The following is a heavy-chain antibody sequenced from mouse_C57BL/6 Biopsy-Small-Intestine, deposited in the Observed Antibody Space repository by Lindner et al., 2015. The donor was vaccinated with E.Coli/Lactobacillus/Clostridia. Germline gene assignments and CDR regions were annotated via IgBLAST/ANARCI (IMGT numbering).Heavy chain of an antibody. CDR2: INPSTSTV. CDR3: ARNGYYLGRDY. CDR1: GYSFTAYY. J-gene: IGHJ2*01. Sequence: VQLQESGPELVKPGASVKISCKASGYSFTAYYMHWVKQSPEKSLEWIGEINPSTSTVTYNQKFKAKATLTVDTSSTTAYMQLKSLTSEDSAVYYCARNGYYLGRDYWGQGTTLTVSS. D-gene: IGHD2-3*01. V-gene: IGHV1-42*01.